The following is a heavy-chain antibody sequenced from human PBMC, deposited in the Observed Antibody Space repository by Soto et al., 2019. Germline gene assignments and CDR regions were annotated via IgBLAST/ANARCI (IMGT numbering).Heavy chain of an antibody. J-gene: IGHJ6*02. CDR2: IQSGGPT. CDR1: GFTVSSKY. CDR3: ARDDVLCDGGRCYGVPLDV. Sequence: EVHLVESGGGLVQPGGSLRLSCAASGFTVSSKYMSWVRQAPGKGLEWDSLIQSGGPTYYADSVKGRFTISRDTSENTLHLQMDSLRAEDTAVYYCARDDVLCDGGRCYGVPLDVWGQGTTVTVSS. V-gene: IGHV3-66*01. D-gene: IGHD2-15*01.